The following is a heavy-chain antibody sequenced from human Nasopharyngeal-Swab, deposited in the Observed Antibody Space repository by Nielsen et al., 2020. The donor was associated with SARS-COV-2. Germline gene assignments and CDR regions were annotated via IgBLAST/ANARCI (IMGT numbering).Heavy chain of an antibody. CDR3: AKVGGYCSSTSCYGLFDY. V-gene: IGHV3-13*04. D-gene: IGHD2-2*03. J-gene: IGHJ4*02. Sequence: GESQKISCAASGFTFSSYDMHWVRQATGKGLEWVSAIGTAGDTYYPGSVKGRFTISRENAKNSLYLQMNSLRAEDTAVYYCAKVGGYCSSTSCYGLFDYWGQGTLVSVSS. CDR1: GFTFSSYD. CDR2: IGTAGDT.